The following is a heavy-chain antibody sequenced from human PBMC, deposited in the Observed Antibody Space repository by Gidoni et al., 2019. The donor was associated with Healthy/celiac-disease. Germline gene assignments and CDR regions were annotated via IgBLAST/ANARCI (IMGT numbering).Heavy chain of an antibody. CDR3: ARSSGGSYYGEDY. J-gene: IGHJ4*02. CDR2: IIPIFGTA. D-gene: IGHD1-26*01. V-gene: IGHV1-69*06. CDR1: GGTFSSYA. Sequence: QVQLVQSGAEVKKPGSSVKVSCKASGGTFSSYAISWVRQDPGQGLEWMGGIIPIFGTAHSAQKFQGRVTIAADKSTSTAYMELSSLRSEDTAVYYCARSSGGSYYGEDYWGQGTLVTVSS.